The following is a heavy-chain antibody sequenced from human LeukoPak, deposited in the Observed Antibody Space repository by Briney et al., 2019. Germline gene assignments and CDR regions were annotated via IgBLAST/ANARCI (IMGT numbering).Heavy chain of an antibody. D-gene: IGHD3-3*01. Sequence: GGSLRLSCSASGFTFGDYAMSWVRQAPGKGLEWVGFIRSKAYGGTTEYAASVKGRFTITRDDSYSIAYLQMNSLKTEDTAVYYCTRDPPRDFWSGYFDYWGQGTLVTVSS. CDR3: TRDPPRDFWSGYFDY. CDR1: GFTFGDYA. V-gene: IGHV3-49*04. CDR2: IRSKAYGGTT. J-gene: IGHJ4*02.